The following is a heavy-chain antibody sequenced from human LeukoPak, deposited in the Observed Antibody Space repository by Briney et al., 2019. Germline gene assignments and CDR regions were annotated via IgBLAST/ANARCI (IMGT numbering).Heavy chain of an antibody. Sequence: PGGSLRLSCAASGFTFSGFAMTWVRQAPGKGLEWVSSISSSSSYIYYADSMKGRLTISRDNAKNSLYLQMNSLRAEDTAVYYCARDWGSGWPLLDYWGQGTLVTVSS. CDR2: ISSSSSYI. CDR1: GFTFSGFA. CDR3: ARDWGSGWPLLDY. V-gene: IGHV3-21*06. D-gene: IGHD6-19*01. J-gene: IGHJ4*02.